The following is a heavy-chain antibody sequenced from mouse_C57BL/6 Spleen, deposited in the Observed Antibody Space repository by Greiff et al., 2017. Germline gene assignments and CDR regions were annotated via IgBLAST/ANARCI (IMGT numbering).Heavy chain of an antibody. D-gene: IGHD1-1*01. Sequence: DVMLVESGGDLVKPGGSLKLSCAASGFTFSSYGMSWVRQTPDKRLEWVATIRSGGSYTYYPDSVKGRFTISRDNAKNTLYLHMSRLKSEDTAMYYCARIYDSSYRGFNYWGQGTTLTVSS. CDR1: GFTFSSYG. CDR3: ARIYDSSYRGFNY. J-gene: IGHJ2*01. CDR2: IRSGGSYT. V-gene: IGHV5-6*02.